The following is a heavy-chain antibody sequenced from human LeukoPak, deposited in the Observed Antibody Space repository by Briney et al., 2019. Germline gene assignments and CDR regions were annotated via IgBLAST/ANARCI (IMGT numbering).Heavy chain of an antibody. Sequence: PSETLSLTCTVSGGSISSYYWSWIRQSPGKGLEWIGYIYYSGSTNYNPSLKSRVTISVDTSKNQFSLKLSSVTAADTAVYYCARAIAGAFDIWGQGTMVTVSS. CDR2: IYYSGST. CDR3: ARAIAGAFDI. D-gene: IGHD6-13*01. CDR1: GGSISSYY. V-gene: IGHV4-59*01. J-gene: IGHJ3*02.